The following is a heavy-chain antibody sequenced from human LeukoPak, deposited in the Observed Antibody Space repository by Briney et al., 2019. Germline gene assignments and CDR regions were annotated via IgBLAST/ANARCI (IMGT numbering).Heavy chain of an antibody. D-gene: IGHD4-17*01. CDR1: GFTFSNYW. V-gene: IGHV3-7*01. CDR2: IKQDGSEK. Sequence: GGSLRLSCSASGFTFSNYWMSWVRQAPGKGLEWVANIKQDGSEKYYVDSVKGRFTISRDNAKNSLYLQMNSLRAEDTAVYYCARESVTTIDYWGQGTLVTVSS. J-gene: IGHJ4*02. CDR3: ARESVTTIDY.